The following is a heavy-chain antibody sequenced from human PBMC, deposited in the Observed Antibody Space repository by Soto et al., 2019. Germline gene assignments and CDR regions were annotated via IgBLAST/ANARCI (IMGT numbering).Heavy chain of an antibody. CDR3: AAAVWQWGYSGYDEKYYFDY. Sequence: ASVKVSCKASGFTFTSSAVQWVRQARGQRLEWIGWIVVGSGNTNYAQKFQERVTFTRVMSTSTAYMELSSLRSEDTAVYYCAAAVWQWGYSGYDEKYYFDYWGQGTLVTVSS. J-gene: IGHJ4*02. D-gene: IGHD5-12*01. CDR1: GFTFTSSA. CDR2: IVVGSGNT. V-gene: IGHV1-58*01.